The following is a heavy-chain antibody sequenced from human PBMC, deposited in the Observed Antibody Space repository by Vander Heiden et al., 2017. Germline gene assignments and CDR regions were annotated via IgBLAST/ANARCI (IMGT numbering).Heavy chain of an antibody. CDR1: GFTFSSYG. Sequence: QVQLVESGGGVVQPGRSLRLPCAASGFTFSSYGRHWVRQAPGKGLEWVAVISYDGSNKYYADSVKGRFTISRDNSKNTLYLQMNSLRAEDTAVYYCATRAVAGTGFVFDYFDYWGQGTLVTVSS. CDR3: ATRAVAGTGFVFDYFDY. CDR2: ISYDGSNK. V-gene: IGHV3-30*03. D-gene: IGHD6-19*01. J-gene: IGHJ4*02.